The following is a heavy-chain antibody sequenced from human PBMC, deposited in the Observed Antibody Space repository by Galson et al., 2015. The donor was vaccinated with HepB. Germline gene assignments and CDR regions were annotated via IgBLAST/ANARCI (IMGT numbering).Heavy chain of an antibody. D-gene: IGHD2-15*01. V-gene: IGHV3-23*01. CDR2: ISGGSGTT. J-gene: IGHJ4*02. Sequence: SLRLSCAASGFTFNSYAMSWVRQAPGKGLEWVSTISGGSGTTYYADSVKGRFTISTDNSKDTVYLQMSSLRAEDTAIYYCAKASQVTCIGAGCYPFDCWGQGALVTVSS. CDR1: GFTFNSYA. CDR3: AKASQVTCIGAGCYPFDC.